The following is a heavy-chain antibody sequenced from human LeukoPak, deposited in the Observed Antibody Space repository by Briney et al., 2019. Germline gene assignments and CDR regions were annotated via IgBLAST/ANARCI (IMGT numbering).Heavy chain of an antibody. CDR3: AKQDGDFWSGYHYYNWFDP. CDR2: ISGSGGST. Sequence: GGSLRLSCAASGFTFSSYAMSWVRQAPGKGLEWVSAISGSGGSTYYADSVKGRFTIPRDNCKNTLYLQMNSLRAEDTAVYYCAKQDGDFWSGYHYYNWFDPWGQGTLVTVSS. D-gene: IGHD3-3*01. J-gene: IGHJ5*02. V-gene: IGHV3-23*01. CDR1: GFTFSSYA.